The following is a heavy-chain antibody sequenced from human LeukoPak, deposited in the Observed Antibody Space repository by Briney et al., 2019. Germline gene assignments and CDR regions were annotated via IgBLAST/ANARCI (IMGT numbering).Heavy chain of an antibody. V-gene: IGHV3-73*01. J-gene: IGHJ4*02. CDR1: GFTFSGSA. CDR2: IRSKVNSYAT. D-gene: IGHD4-17*01. CDR3: TSETVTPGY. Sequence: GGSLRLSCAASGFTFSGSAMHWVRQASGKGLEWVGRIRSKVNSYATAYAASVKGRFTISRDDSKNTAYLQMNSLKTEDTAVYYCTSETVTPGYWGQGTLVTVSS.